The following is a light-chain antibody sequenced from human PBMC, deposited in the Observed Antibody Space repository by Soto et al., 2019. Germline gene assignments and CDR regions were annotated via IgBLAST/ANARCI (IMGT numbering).Light chain of an antibody. V-gene: IGKV3-20*01. J-gene: IGKJ5*01. CDR1: QSVSSN. CDR2: GAS. Sequence: EIVMTQSPATLCVSPGEGATLACRASQSVSSNLAWYQQKPGQAPRLLIYGASSRATGIPDRFSGTVSGTDFTLTISRLEPEDFAVYYCQQYGSSPITFGQGTRLEIK. CDR3: QQYGSSPIT.